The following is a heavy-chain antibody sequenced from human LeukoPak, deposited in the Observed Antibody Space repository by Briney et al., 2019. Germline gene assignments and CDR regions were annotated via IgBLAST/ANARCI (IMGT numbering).Heavy chain of an antibody. J-gene: IGHJ4*02. CDR1: GGSFSGYY. V-gene: IGHV4-34*01. CDR2: INHSGST. Sequence: SETLSLTCAVYGGSFSGYYCSWIRQPPGKGLEWIGEINHSGSTNYNPSLKSRVTISVDTSKNQFSLKLSSVTAADTAVYYCARRARGSGSYPKYYFDYWGQGTLVTVSS. CDR3: ARRARGSGSYPKYYFDY. D-gene: IGHD3-10*01.